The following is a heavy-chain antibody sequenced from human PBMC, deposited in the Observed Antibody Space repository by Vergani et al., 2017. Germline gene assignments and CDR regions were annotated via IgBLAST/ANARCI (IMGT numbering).Heavy chain of an antibody. D-gene: IGHD6-13*01. CDR1: GGSISSYY. CDR3: ARKMKVAAAFDP. CDR2: IYYSGST. J-gene: IGHJ5*02. V-gene: IGHV4-59*01. Sequence: QVQLQQWGAGLLKPSETLSLTCTVSGGSISSYYWSWIRQPPGKGLEWIGYIYYSGSTNYNPSLKSRVTISVDTSKNQFSLKLSSVTAADTAVYYCARKMKVAAAFDPWGQGTLVTVSS.